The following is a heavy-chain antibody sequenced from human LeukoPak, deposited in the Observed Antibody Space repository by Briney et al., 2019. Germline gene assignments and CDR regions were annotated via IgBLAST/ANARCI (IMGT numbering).Heavy chain of an antibody. CDR3: ASWGEGALDN. CDR1: GFTFSSYS. J-gene: IGHJ4*02. D-gene: IGHD1-26*01. V-gene: IGHV3-21*01. Sequence: GGSLRLSCAASGFTFSSYSMNWVRQAPGKGLEWVSSISSSSSYIYYANSVKGRFTISRDNAKKSLYLQMNSLRVEDTGVYYCASWGEGALDNWGQGTLVTVSS. CDR2: ISSSSSYI.